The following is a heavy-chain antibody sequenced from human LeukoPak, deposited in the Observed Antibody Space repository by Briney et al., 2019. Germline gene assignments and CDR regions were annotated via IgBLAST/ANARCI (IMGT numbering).Heavy chain of an antibody. CDR1: GFTFSSFA. V-gene: IGHV3-30-3*01. D-gene: IGHD3-16*02. J-gene: IGHJ4*02. Sequence: GGSLRLSCAASGFTFSSFAMHWVRHAPSKGLEWVAVISSDGNNKYYADSVKGRFTISRDNSKNTLYLQMNSLRDGDTAVYYCAKGHYDYVRGSYRYMKWGQGTLVTVSS. CDR2: ISSDGNNK. CDR3: AKGHYDYVRGSYRYMK.